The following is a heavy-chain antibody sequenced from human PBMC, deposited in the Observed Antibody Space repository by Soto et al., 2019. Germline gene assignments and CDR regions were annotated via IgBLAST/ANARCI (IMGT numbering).Heavy chain of an antibody. D-gene: IGHD4-17*01. Sequence: QVQLQESGPGLVKPSETLSLTCTVSGGSISGFYWIWIRQSPGKGLEWIVYIYYIGNTNYNPSLKSRVTLSVDTSKNQFSLNLSSVTAADTAVYYCARVSNAYGGNGAFDYWCQGTVVTVAS. CDR3: ARVSNAYGGNGAFDY. J-gene: IGHJ4*02. V-gene: IGHV4-59*01. CDR2: IYYIGNT. CDR1: GGSISGFY.